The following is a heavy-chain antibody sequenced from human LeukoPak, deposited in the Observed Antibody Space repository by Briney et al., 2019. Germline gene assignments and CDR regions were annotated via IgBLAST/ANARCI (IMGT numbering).Heavy chain of an antibody. Sequence: GSSVKVSCKASGGTFSSYTISWVRQAPGQGLEWMGRIIPILSIANYAQKFQGRVTITADKSTSTAYMELSSLRSEDTAVYYCARALAAPNNWFDPWGQGTLVTVSS. J-gene: IGHJ5*02. V-gene: IGHV1-69*02. CDR1: GGTFSSYT. CDR2: IIPILSIA. CDR3: ARALAAPNNWFDP. D-gene: IGHD6-6*01.